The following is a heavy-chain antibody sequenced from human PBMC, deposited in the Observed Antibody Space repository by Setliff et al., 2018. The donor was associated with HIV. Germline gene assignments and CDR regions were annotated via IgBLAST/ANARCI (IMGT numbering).Heavy chain of an antibody. CDR1: GGTFSSYA. CDR3: ARDGNYYDSSAYYHPPFDY. D-gene: IGHD3-22*01. V-gene: IGHV1-69*06. J-gene: IGHJ4*02. CDR2: IIPISGTT. Sequence: ASVKVSCKASGGTFSSYAISWVRQAPGQGLGWMGRIIPISGTTNYAQTFQGRVTITADKSSSTVYMELSSLRFEDTAVYYCARDGNYYDSSAYYHPPFDYWGQGTLVTVSS.